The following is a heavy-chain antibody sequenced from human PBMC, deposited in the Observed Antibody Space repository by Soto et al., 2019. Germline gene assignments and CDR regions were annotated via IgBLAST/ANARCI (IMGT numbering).Heavy chain of an antibody. Sequence: PPGKGLEWIGYIYYSGSTNYNPSLKSRVTISVDTSKNQFSLKLSSVTAADTAVYYCARAWQYSSGFFDYWGQGTLVTVSS. D-gene: IGHD6-19*01. J-gene: IGHJ4*02. V-gene: IGHV4-59*01. CDR2: IYYSGST. CDR3: ARAWQYSSGFFDY.